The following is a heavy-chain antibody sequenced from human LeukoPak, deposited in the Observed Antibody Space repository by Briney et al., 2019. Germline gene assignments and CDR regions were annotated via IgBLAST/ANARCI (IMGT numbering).Heavy chain of an antibody. Sequence: GGSLRLSCAASGFTFSNAWMSWVRQAPGKGLEWVGRIKSKTDGGTTDYAAPVKGRFTISRDDSKNILYLQMHSLTTEDTAVYYCILAAAGPAYWGQGALVTVSS. V-gene: IGHV3-15*01. D-gene: IGHD6-13*01. J-gene: IGHJ4*02. CDR2: IKSKTDGGTT. CDR1: GFTFSNAW. CDR3: ILAAAGPAY.